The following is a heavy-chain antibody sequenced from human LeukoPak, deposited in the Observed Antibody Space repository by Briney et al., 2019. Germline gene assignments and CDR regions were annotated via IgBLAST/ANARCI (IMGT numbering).Heavy chain of an antibody. CDR3: ARGKLGQYCSSTSCPQAAFDI. Sequence: GGSLRLSCAASGFTFSNYTMNWVRQAPGKGLEWVSSISSSSSHIYYADSVKGRFTISRDNAKNSLYLQMNSLRAEDTAVYYCARGKLGQYCSSTSCPQAAFDIWGQGTMVTVSS. CDR1: GFTFSNYT. V-gene: IGHV3-21*01. J-gene: IGHJ3*02. D-gene: IGHD2-2*01. CDR2: ISSSSSHI.